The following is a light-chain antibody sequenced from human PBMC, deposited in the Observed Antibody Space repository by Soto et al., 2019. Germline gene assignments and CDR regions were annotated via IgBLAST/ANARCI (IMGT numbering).Light chain of an antibody. CDR1: SSDVGGYNY. J-gene: IGLJ2*01. Sequence: QSALTQPASVSGSPGQSITISCTGTSSDVGGYNYVSWYQHHPGKAPKLMIYDDSNRPSGVSNRFSGSKSGNTASLTISGLQAEDEAEYYCSSYTRRSTLVFGGGTKLTVL. CDR2: DDS. CDR3: SSYTRRSTLV. V-gene: IGLV2-14*03.